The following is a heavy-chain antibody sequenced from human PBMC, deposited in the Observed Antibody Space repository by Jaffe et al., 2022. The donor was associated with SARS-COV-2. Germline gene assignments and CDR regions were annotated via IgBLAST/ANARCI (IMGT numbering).Heavy chain of an antibody. CDR2: ISAGGSGI. V-gene: IGHV3-23*01. CDR1: GSSFTNFKYA. J-gene: IGHJ6*02. Sequence: DVQLLESGGALVQPGGSLTLSCVASGSSFTNFKYAMSWVRQAPGKGLEWVSIISAGGSGIFYAESVQGRFTISRDVSKNTLLLEMNSLRTEDTAVYYCATDLRPWQHYYYHGLDVWGQGTTVTVSS. CDR3: ATDLRPWQHYYYHGLDV. D-gene: IGHD3-10*01.